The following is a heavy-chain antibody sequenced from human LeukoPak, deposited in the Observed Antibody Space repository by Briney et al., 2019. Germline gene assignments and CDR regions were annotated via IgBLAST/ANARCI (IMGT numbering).Heavy chain of an antibody. CDR2: IKEDESEK. CDR3: ARGRLPGAY. CDR1: GFTFGSFR. J-gene: IGHJ4*02. Sequence: PGGSLSLSCAVSGFTFGSFRMCWVCHAPGPGQERVATIKEDESEKSYVDSGKGRFTSSRDNAKNSLYLQMNSLRAEDTAVYYCARGRLPGAYWGQGTLVTVSS. V-gene: IGHV3-7*05. D-gene: IGHD2-15*01.